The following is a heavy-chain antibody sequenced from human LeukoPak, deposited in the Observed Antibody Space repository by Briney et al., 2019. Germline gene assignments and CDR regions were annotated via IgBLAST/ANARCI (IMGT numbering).Heavy chain of an antibody. D-gene: IGHD6-13*01. CDR2: IYYTGSS. CDR1: GGSISSYY. V-gene: IGHV4-59*08. CDR3: ARGSSSSREAFDI. J-gene: IGHJ3*02. Sequence: PSETLSLTCTVSGGSISSYYWSWIRQPPGKGLEWIGYIYYTGSSNYNPSLKRRVTISVDTSKNQFSLKLSSATAADTAVYYCARGSSSSREAFDIWGQGTMVTVSS.